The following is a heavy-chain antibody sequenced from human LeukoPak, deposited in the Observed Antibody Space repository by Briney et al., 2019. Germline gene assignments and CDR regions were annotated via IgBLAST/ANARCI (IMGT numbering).Heavy chain of an antibody. Sequence: ASVKVSCKASGYTFTGYYMHWVRQAPGQGLEWMGWINPNSGNTNYAQKLQGRVTMTTDTSTSTAYMELRSLRSDDTAVYYCGRIRRDAFDIWGQGTMVTVSS. V-gene: IGHV1-18*04. CDR1: GYTFTGYY. CDR3: GRIRRDAFDI. J-gene: IGHJ3*02. CDR2: INPNSGNT.